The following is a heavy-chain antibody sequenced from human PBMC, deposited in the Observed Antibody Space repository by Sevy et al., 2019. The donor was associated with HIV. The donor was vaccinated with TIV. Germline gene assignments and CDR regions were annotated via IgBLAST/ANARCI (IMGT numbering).Heavy chain of an antibody. CDR2: INHSGST. J-gene: IGHJ3*02. D-gene: IGHD2-21*02. Sequence: SENLSLTCAVYGGSFSGYYWSWIRQPPGKGLEWIGEINHSGSTNYNPSLKSRVTISLDTSKNQFSLKLSSVTAADTAVYYCARHCGGDCSHAFDIWGQGTMVTVSS. CDR3: ARHCGGDCSHAFDI. CDR1: GGSFSGYY. V-gene: IGHV4-34*01.